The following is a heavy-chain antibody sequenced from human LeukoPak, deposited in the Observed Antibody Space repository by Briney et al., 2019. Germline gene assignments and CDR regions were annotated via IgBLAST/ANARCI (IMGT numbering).Heavy chain of an antibody. J-gene: IGHJ6*03. CDR1: GFTFSNYA. Sequence: PGGSLRLSCAASGFTFSNYAMSWVRQAPGKGLEWVSAISGSGGSTYYADSVKGRFTISRDNTNNILYLQMNSLRAEDTAVYYLAKMALTMLVVPYYMDVWGKGTTVTVSS. CDR2: ISGSGGST. CDR3: AKMALTMLVVPYYMDV. D-gene: IGHD3-22*01. V-gene: IGHV3-23*01.